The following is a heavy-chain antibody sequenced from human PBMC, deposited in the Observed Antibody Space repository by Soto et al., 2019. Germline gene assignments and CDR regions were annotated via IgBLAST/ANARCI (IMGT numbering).Heavy chain of an antibody. D-gene: IGHD6-6*01. CDR2: ISYDGSNK. J-gene: IGHJ6*02. Sequence: GGSLRLSCAASGFTFSSYGMHWVRQAPGKGLEWVAVISYDGSNKYYADSVKGRFTISRDNSKNTLYLQMNSLRAEDTAVYYRAKDRLSSSSGLYYYGMDVWGQGTTVTVSS. V-gene: IGHV3-30*18. CDR3: AKDRLSSSSGLYYYGMDV. CDR1: GFTFSSYG.